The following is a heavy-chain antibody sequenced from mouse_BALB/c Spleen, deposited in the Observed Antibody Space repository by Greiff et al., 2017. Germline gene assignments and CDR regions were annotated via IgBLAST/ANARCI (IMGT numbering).Heavy chain of an antibody. CDR2: IYPGNSDT. D-gene: IGHD1-1*01. J-gene: IGHJ2*01. CDR1: GYSFTSYW. V-gene: IGHV1-5*01. Sequence: DVQLQESGTVLARPGASVKMSCKASGYSFTSYWMHWVKQRPGQGLEWIGAIYPGNSDTSYNQKFKGKAKLTAVTSASTAYMELSSLTNEDSAVYYCTRSLITTVGGFDYWGQGTTLTVSS. CDR3: TRSLITTVGGFDY.